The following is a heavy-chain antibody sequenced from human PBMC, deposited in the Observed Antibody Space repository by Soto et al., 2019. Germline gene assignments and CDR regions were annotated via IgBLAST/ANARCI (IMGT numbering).Heavy chain of an antibody. Sequence: GGSLRLSCAASGFTFSSYAMHWVRQAPGKGLEWVAVISYDGSNKYYADSVKGRFTISRDNSKNTLYLQMNSLRAEDTAVYYCARGRVGSSGFSHYYYYGMDVWGQGTTVTVSS. CDR2: ISYDGSNK. CDR3: ARGRVGSSGFSHYYYYGMDV. CDR1: GFTFSSYA. V-gene: IGHV3-30-3*01. J-gene: IGHJ6*02. D-gene: IGHD6-19*01.